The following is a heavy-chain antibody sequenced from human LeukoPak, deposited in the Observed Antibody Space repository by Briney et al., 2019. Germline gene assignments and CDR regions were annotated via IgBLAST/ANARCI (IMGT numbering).Heavy chain of an antibody. CDR2: IYYSGST. V-gene: IGHV4-59*01. J-gene: IGHJ6*02. CDR3: ASEFDRIAAAAAPLGYYYYGMDV. D-gene: IGHD6-13*01. CDR1: GVSISSYY. Sequence: PSETLSLTCTVSGVSISSYYWNWLRQPPGKGLEWVGYIYYSGSTNYNPSLKSRVTISVDTSKNQFSLKLSSVTAADTAVYYCASEFDRIAAAAAPLGYYYYGMDVWGQGTTVTVSS.